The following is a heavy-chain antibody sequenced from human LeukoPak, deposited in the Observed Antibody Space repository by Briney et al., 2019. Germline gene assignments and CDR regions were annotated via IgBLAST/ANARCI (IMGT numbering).Heavy chain of an antibody. CDR2: IGSRSAYT. CDR3: ARGGLNFDAFDI. CDR1: GFTFSSYS. D-gene: IGHD1-7*01. V-gene: IGHV3-21*01. Sequence: GGSLRLYCAASGFTFSSYSMNWVRQAPGKGLEWVSSIGSRSAYTYYADSVKGRFTISRDNTKNSLYLQMNSLRAGDTAVYYCARGGLNFDAFDIWGQGTVVTVSS. J-gene: IGHJ3*02.